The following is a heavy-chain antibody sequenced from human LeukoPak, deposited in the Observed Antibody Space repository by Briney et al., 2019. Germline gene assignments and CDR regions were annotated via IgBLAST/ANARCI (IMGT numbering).Heavy chain of an antibody. D-gene: IGHD2-21*02. CDR3: ARQGLAYCGGDCYDDAFDI. V-gene: IGHV4-38-2*02. CDR1: GYSISSGYY. J-gene: IGHJ3*02. Sequence: SETLSLTCTVSGYSISSGYYWGWIRQPPGKGLEWIGSIYHSGSTYYNPSLKSRVTISVDTSKNQFSLKLSSVTAADTAVYYCARQGLAYCGGDCYDDAFDIWGQGTMVTVSS. CDR2: IYHSGST.